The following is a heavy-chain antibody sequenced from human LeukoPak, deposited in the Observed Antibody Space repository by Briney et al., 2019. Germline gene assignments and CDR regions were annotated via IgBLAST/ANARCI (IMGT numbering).Heavy chain of an antibody. CDR2: IYYSGST. Sequence: SETLSLTCTVSGGSISSYYWSWIRQTPGKGLEWIGYIYYSGSTNFNPSLKSRVTISVDTSKNQFSLKMSSVTAADTAVYFCARGGPPGYYYDYYMDVWGKGATVTISS. CDR3: ARGGPPGYYYDYYMDV. V-gene: IGHV4-59*01. J-gene: IGHJ6*03. CDR1: GGSISSYY.